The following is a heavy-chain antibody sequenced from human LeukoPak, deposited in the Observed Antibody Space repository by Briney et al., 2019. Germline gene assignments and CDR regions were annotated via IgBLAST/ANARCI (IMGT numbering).Heavy chain of an antibody. CDR3: AKEAPTADY. CDR2: IRYDGSNK. CDR1: GFTFSSYG. J-gene: IGHJ4*02. Sequence: PGGSLRLSCAASGFTFSSYGMHWVRQAPGKGLEWVAFIRYDGSNKYYADSVKGRFTISRDNSKNTLYLRMNSLRAEDTAVYYCAKEAPTADYWGQGTLITVSS. D-gene: IGHD4-11*01. V-gene: IGHV3-30*02.